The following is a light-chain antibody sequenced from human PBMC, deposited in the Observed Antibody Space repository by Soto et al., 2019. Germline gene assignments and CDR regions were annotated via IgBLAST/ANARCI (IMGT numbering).Light chain of an antibody. V-gene: IGKV3-20*01. Sequence: EIVLTQSPGTLSLSPGERATLSCRASQSVTSSYFAWYQQKPGQAPRLLIYGASSRATGIPDRFSGSGSGTEFTLTISRLEPEDFAVYYCQHYGSSLFTFGPGTKGDIK. J-gene: IGKJ3*01. CDR3: QHYGSSLFT. CDR2: GAS. CDR1: QSVTSSY.